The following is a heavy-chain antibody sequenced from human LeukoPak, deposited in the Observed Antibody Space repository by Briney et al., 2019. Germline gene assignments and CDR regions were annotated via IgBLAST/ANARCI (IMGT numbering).Heavy chain of an antibody. CDR2: IYYSGNT. V-gene: IGHV4-39*01. CDR1: GGSISSSGYY. CDR3: ARRLSGRNWFDP. Sequence: PSETLSLTCTVSGGSISSSGYYWAWIRQPPGRGLEWIASIYYSGNTYYNPSLKSRVTISVDTSENQFSLKLSSVTAADTAIYYCARRLSGRNWFDPWGQGTLVTVSS. J-gene: IGHJ5*02. D-gene: IGHD2/OR15-2a*01.